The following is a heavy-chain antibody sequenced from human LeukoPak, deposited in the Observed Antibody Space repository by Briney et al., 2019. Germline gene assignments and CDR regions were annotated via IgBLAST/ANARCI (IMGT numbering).Heavy chain of an antibody. J-gene: IGHJ4*02. CDR3: AKDMGLDYYDSSGSPSVDY. CDR2: IGGSGSFI. Sequence: GGSLRLSCAGSGFTFSTYSIKWVRQAPGKGLEWVSHIGGSGSFIYYADSVKGRFTISRDNAKNSLYLQMNSLRAEDTALYYCAKDMGLDYYDSSGSPSVDYWGQGTLVTVSS. D-gene: IGHD3-22*01. V-gene: IGHV3-21*04. CDR1: GFTFSTYS.